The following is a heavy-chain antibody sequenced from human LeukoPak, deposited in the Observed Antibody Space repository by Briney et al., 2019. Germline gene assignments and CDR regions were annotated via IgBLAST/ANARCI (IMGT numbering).Heavy chain of an antibody. D-gene: IGHD2-2*01. CDR3: AGAYSPKYCSSTSCYYYYYYMDV. V-gene: IGHV3-72*01. J-gene: IGHJ6*03. CDR1: GFTFSDHY. CDR2: TRNKANSYTT. Sequence: GGSLRLSCAASGFTFSDHYMDWVRQAPGKGLEWVGRTRNKANSYTTEYAASVKGRFTISRDDSKNSLYLQMNSLKTEDTAVYYCAGAYSPKYCSSTSCYYYYYYMDVWGKGTTVTVSS.